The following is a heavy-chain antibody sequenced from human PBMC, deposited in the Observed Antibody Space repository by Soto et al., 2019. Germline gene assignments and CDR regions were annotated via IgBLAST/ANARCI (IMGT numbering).Heavy chain of an antibody. J-gene: IGHJ4*02. CDR1: GFTFSSYA. D-gene: IGHD3-10*01. V-gene: IGHV3-30-3*01. CDR3: ARDKEGLGDY. CDR2: ISYDGSNK. Sequence: PGGSLRLSCAASGFTFSSYAMHWVRQAPGKGLEWVAVISYDGSNKYYADSVKGRFTISRDNSKNTLYLQMNSLRAEDTAVYYCARDKEGLGDYWGQGTLVTVSS.